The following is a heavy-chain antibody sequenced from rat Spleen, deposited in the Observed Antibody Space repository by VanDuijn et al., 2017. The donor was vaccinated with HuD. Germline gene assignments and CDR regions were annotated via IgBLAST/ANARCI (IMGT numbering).Heavy chain of an antibody. J-gene: IGHJ2*01. D-gene: IGHD1-4*01. V-gene: IGHV5-31*01. CDR2: ITNTGDST. CDR3: ARRHFGYTDYFDY. CDR1: GFTFNNFW. Sequence: EVQLVESGGGLVQPGRSLKLSCVASGFTFNNFWMTWIRQAPGKGLEWVASITNTGDSTYYPDSVKGRFTISRDNAQSTLYLQMDSLRSGDTATYDCARRHFGYTDYFDYWGQGVMVTVSS.